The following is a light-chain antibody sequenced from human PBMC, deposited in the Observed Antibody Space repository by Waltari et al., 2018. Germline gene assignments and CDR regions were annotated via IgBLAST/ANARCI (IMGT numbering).Light chain of an antibody. CDR2: GAF. V-gene: IGKV1-6*01. Sequence: AIQMTQSPPSLSGSVGDRVTITCRASQGIRNDVCWYQQKPGQTPQLLIFGAFNLQRGVPSRFSGRGYGTDFTLSISGLQPEDFATYYCLQDHNYPRTFGQGTKVEI. CDR3: LQDHNYPRT. J-gene: IGKJ1*01. CDR1: QGIRND.